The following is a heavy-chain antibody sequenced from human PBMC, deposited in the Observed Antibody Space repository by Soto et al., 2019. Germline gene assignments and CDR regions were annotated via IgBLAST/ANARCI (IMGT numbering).Heavy chain of an antibody. Sequence: ASVKVSGKASGYSFTDYYMHWVRQAPGKGLEWMGIINPNGGSTANYAQKFQGRVTITADKSTSTAYMELSSLRSEDTAVYYCARDSSSWSRQSHYYYGMDVWGQGTTVTVSS. CDR2: INPNGGSTA. D-gene: IGHD6-13*01. V-gene: IGHV1-46*01. J-gene: IGHJ6*02. CDR1: GYSFTDYY. CDR3: ARDSSSWSRQSHYYYGMDV.